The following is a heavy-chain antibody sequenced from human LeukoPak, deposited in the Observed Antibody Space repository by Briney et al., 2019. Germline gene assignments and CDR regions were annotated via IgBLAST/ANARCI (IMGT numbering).Heavy chain of an antibody. Sequence: ASVKVSCKASGYTFTSYYMHWVRQAPGQGLEWMGIINPSGGSTSYAQKFQGRVTMTRDMSTSTVYMELSSLRSEDTAVYYCARDRYDSSGYYHFDYWGQGTLVTVSS. D-gene: IGHD3-22*01. J-gene: IGHJ4*02. V-gene: IGHV1-46*01. CDR2: INPSGGST. CDR1: GYTFTSYY. CDR3: ARDRYDSSGYYHFDY.